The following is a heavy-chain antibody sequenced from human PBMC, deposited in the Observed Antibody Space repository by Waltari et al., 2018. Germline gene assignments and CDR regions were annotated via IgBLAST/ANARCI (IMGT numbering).Heavy chain of an antibody. V-gene: IGHV3-30*17. D-gene: IGHD3-10*01. CDR2: ISFDGHNK. CDR3: ARDPTYQSFGSYYDYFDY. J-gene: IGHJ4*02. CDR1: GFLFRNYA. Sequence: QVQLVESGGDVVHPGRSLRPSCEVSGFLFRNYAMHWVRQAPGKGLEWVSAISFDGHNKFYADSVKGRFTISRDNSKNTLYLQMNSLKADDSGVYYCARDPTYQSFGSYYDYFDYWGRGSLVTVSS.